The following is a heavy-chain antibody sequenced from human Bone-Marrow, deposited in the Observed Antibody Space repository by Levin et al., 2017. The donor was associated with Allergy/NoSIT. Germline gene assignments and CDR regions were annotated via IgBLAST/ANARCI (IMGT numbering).Heavy chain of an antibody. CDR3: ARNRIIVSGGNDYYYGMDV. J-gene: IGHJ6*02. CDR1: GGSVSSGTYY. Sequence: SSQTLSLTCSVSGGSVSSGTYYWSWIRRPPGKGLEWIGYINYRGVTKYNPSLKSRVTISVDTSKNEFSLKVTSVTAADTAVYYCARNRIIVSGGNDYYYGMDVWGQGTTVTVSS. CDR2: INYRGVT. D-gene: IGHD5/OR15-5a*01. V-gene: IGHV4-61*01.